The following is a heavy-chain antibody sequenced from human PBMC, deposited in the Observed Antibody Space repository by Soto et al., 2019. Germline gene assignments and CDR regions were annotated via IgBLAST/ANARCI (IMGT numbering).Heavy chain of an antibody. D-gene: IGHD5-12*01. J-gene: IGHJ5*01. CDR2: IRYDGVNK. CDR1: GFTFSNYG. V-gene: IGHV3-33*01. Sequence: QVKVVESGGGVVQPGRSLRLSCAASGFTFSNYGMHWVRQAPGKGLEWLAAIRYDGVNKHYADSVKGRFSTSRDNSKNTVYLQMNSLRAEDTAVYYCARDQAEIVAAPIDNNGLSNWFDSWGQGTLVTVSS. CDR3: ARDQAEIVAAPIDNNGLSNWFDS.